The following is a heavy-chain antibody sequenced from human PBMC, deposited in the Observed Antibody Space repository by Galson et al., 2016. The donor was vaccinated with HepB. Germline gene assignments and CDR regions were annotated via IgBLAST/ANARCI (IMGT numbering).Heavy chain of an antibody. CDR3: AKNWGPGSGGYFPDY. CDR1: GFTFSNYA. J-gene: IGHJ4*02. CDR2: INSSGGIS. Sequence: RLSCAAPGFTFSNYAMSWVRQAPGKGLAWVSGINSSGGISTYADSVKGRFTISKDISKNTLYLQMNSLRAGDTAVYYCAKNWGPGSGGYFPDYWGQGTLVTVSS. D-gene: IGHD3-10*01. V-gene: IGHV3-23*01.